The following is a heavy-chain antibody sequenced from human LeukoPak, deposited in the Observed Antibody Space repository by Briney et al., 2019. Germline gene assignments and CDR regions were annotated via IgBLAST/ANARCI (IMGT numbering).Heavy chain of an antibody. Sequence: SETLSLTCTVSGGSISIIRSSTYYWGWIRQAPGKGLEWIGSLYYGENSHYNPSLKSRATLSVDTSNNQFSLKLTSVTAADAAVYFCARQLPTAAADTRGYFDYWGQGTVVTVSS. CDR2: LYYGENS. J-gene: IGHJ4*02. CDR1: GGSISIIRSSTYY. V-gene: IGHV4-39*01. CDR3: ARQLPTAAADTRGYFDY. D-gene: IGHD6-25*01.